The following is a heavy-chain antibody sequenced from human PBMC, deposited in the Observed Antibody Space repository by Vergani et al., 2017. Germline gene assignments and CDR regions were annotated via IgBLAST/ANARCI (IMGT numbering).Heavy chain of an antibody. CDR3: ARVRVAYCGGDCYFWDY. CDR1: GFTFSSYS. CDR2: ISSSSSTI. Sequence: EVQLVESGGGLVQPGGSLRLSCAASGFTFSSYSMNWVRQAPGKGLEWVSYISSSSSTIYYADSVKGRFTISRDNAKNSLYLQMNSLRDEDTAVYYCARVRVAYCGGDCYFWDYWGQGTLVTVSS. D-gene: IGHD2-21*01. J-gene: IGHJ4*02. V-gene: IGHV3-48*02.